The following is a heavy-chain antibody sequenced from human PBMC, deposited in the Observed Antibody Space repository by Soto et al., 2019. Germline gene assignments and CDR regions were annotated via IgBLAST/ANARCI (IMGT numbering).Heavy chain of an antibody. J-gene: IGHJ6*03. CDR2: ISYDGSNK. CDR1: GFTFSSYG. Sequence: RFLRLSSGAAGFTFSSYGMHRVRQAPGKGLEWVAVISYDGSNKYYADSVKGRFTISRDNSKNTLYLQMNSLRAEDTAVYYCAKTVVPAARYYYYYYYMDVWGQGTTVTVPS. V-gene: IGHV3-30*18. CDR3: AKTVVPAARYYYYYYYMDV. D-gene: IGHD2-2*01.